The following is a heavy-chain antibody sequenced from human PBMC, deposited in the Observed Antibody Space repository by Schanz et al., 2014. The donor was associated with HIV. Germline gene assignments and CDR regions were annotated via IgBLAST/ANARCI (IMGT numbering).Heavy chain of an antibody. CDR1: GFTFSSYG. CDR3: ANSGYCTSGVCYTRGYDTDV. CDR2: ISYDGSNK. Sequence: LQLAESGGRLEQPGGSLRLSCAASGFTFSSYGMHWVRQAPGKGLEWVAGISYDGSNKYYADSVKGRFTISRDNSKSTLYLQMNSLRAEDTAVYYCANSGYCTSGVCYTRGYDTDVWGQGTTVTVSS. V-gene: IGHV3-30*18. J-gene: IGHJ6*02. D-gene: IGHD2-8*01.